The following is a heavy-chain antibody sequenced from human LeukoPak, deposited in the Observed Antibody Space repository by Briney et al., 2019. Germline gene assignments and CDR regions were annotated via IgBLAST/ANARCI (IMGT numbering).Heavy chain of an antibody. V-gene: IGHV1-2*02. CDR2: INPSSGGT. Sequence: GASVKVSCKASGYTFIAYYMHWVRLAPGQGLEWMGWINPSSGGTIYAPRFQGRVNMTRDTSINTAYMELNELRSDDTAVYYCAGQKDPRPIDFWGQGTLVTVSS. CDR3: AGQKDPRPIDF. J-gene: IGHJ4*02. CDR1: GYTFIAYY.